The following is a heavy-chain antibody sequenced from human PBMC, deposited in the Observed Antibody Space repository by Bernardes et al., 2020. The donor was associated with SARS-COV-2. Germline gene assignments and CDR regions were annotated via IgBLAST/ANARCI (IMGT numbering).Heavy chain of an antibody. J-gene: IGHJ6*02. CDR2: MSASGSS. CDR1: GGSLLSSY. V-gene: IGHV4-4*07. D-gene: IGHD3-10*01. CDR3: AREGGTSGRGMDV. Sequence: SDALSLTCTVSGGSLLSSYWSWIRQPAGKGLEWIGRMSASGSSNHNPSLRSRITMSVDTPQNQISLELSSVTAADTAVYYCAREGGTSGRGMDVWGQGTTVTVSS.